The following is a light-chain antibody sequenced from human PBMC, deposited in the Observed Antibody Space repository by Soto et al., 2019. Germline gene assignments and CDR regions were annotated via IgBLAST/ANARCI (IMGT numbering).Light chain of an antibody. CDR3: QQTYTTPAIT. J-gene: IGKJ5*01. CDR1: QNIGSF. Sequence: DIQMTQSPSSLSASIGDRVTITGRASQNIGSFLNWYQHKPGEAPRLLVYSAFRIQSGVPSTFNASGSGTDFTLSISSLQPEDFAISYCQQTYTTPAITFGQGTRLEIK. CDR2: SAF. V-gene: IGKV1-39*01.